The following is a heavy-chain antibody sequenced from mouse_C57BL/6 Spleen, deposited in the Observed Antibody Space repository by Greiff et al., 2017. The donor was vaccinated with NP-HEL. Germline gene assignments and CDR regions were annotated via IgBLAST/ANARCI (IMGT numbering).Heavy chain of an antibody. J-gene: IGHJ3*01. CDR1: GFTFSDYG. V-gene: IGHV5-17*01. CDR2: ISSGSSTI. D-gene: IGHD2-5*01. CDR3: ARRDYSNSFAY. Sequence: EVLLVESGGGLVKPGGSLKLSCAASGFTFSDYGMHWVRQAPEKGLEWVAYISSGSSTIYYADTVKGRFTISRDNAKNTLFLQMTSLRSEDTAMYYCARRDYSNSFAYWGKGTLVTVSA.